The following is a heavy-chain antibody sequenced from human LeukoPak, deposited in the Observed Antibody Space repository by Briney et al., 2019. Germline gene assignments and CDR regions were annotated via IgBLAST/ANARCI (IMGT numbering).Heavy chain of an antibody. CDR1: GYTLTDLS. CDR3: ATRSLGVDSSGYPFDY. Sequence: ASVKLSCAASGYTLTDLSMHWVRQAPGKGLEWMGGFDPDDGETIYAQKFQGRVTMTEDTSTDTAYMELSSLRSEDTAVYYCATRSLGVDSSGYPFDYWGQGTLVTVSS. CDR2: FDPDDGET. D-gene: IGHD3-22*01. V-gene: IGHV1-24*01. J-gene: IGHJ4*02.